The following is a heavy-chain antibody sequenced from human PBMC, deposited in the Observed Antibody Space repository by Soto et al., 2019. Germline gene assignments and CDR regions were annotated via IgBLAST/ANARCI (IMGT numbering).Heavy chain of an antibody. J-gene: IGHJ3*01. CDR1: GFTFSYYW. V-gene: IGHV3-74*01. CDR3: ARGARGSFNL. D-gene: IGHD1-26*01. CDR2: IHSDGSST. Sequence: EVQLLESGGGLVQPGESLRLSCAASGFTFSYYWMHWVRQAPGMGLVWVSRIHSDGSSTTYADSVKGRFTISRDNARNTLYLQMNRLRAEDTAVYYCARGARGSFNLWGQGTVVTVSS.